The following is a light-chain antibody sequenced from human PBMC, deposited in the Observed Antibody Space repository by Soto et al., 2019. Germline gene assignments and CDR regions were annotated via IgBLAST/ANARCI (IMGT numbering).Light chain of an antibody. CDR2: DAS. Sequence: EIVLTQSPATLSLSPGETATLSCRASQSVSSNLAWYQQKPGQAPRLLIYDASNRATGIPARFSGSGSGTDFTLTISSLEPEDFAFYYCQHRSNWPLTFGGGTKVEIK. CDR1: QSVSSN. J-gene: IGKJ4*01. V-gene: IGKV3-11*01. CDR3: QHRSNWPLT.